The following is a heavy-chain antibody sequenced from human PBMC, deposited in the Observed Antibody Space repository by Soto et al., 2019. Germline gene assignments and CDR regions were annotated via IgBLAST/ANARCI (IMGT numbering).Heavy chain of an antibody. CDR3: ARGLSVRGVISYGMDV. CDR2: IIPIFGTA. Sequence: QVQLVQSGAEVKKPGSSVKVSCKASGGTFSSYAISWVRQAPGQGLEWMGGIIPIFGTANYAQKFQGRVTITAGESTSTAYMELSSLRSEDTAVYYCARGLSVRGVISYGMDVWGQGTTVTVSS. V-gene: IGHV1-69*12. J-gene: IGHJ6*02. D-gene: IGHD3-10*01. CDR1: GGTFSSYA.